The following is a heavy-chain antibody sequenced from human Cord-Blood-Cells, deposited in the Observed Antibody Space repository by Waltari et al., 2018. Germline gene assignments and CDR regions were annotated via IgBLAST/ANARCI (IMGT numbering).Heavy chain of an antibody. Sequence: QLQLQESGPGLVTPSETLSLTCPVSGGSISSSSYYWGWIRQPPGKGLEWIGSIYYSGSTYYNPSLKSRVTISVDTSKNQFSLKLSSVTAADTAVYYCANYGSGSYDAFDIWGQGTMVTVSS. CDR1: GGSISSSSYY. V-gene: IGHV4-39*01. CDR2: IYYSGST. D-gene: IGHD3-10*01. CDR3: ANYGSGSYDAFDI. J-gene: IGHJ3*02.